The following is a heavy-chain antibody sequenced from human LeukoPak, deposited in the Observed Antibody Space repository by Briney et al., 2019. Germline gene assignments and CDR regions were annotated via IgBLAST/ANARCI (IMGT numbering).Heavy chain of an antibody. CDR1: GGSFSGYY. CDR3: ARDHRSGSYYNRQGRFDP. Sequence: SETLSLTCAVYGGSFSGYYWSWIRQPPGKGLEWIGEINHSGSANYNPSLKSRVTISVDTSKNQFSLKLSSVTAADTAVYYCARDHRSGSYYNRQGRFDPWGQGTLVTVSS. D-gene: IGHD3-10*01. CDR2: INHSGSA. V-gene: IGHV4-34*01. J-gene: IGHJ5*02.